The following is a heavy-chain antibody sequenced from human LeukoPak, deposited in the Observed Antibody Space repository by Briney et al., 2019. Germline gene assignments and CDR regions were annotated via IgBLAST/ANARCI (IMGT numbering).Heavy chain of an antibody. CDR2: IYYSGST. Sequence: SETLSLTCTVSGGSISSYYWSWIRQPPGKGLEWIGYIYYSGSTNYNPSLKSRVTISVDTSKNQFSLKLSSVTAADTAVYYCATSSDPRYSSSWYGFDYWGQGNLVTVSS. CDR3: ATSSDPRYSSSWYGFDY. J-gene: IGHJ4*02. D-gene: IGHD6-13*01. CDR1: GGSISSYY. V-gene: IGHV4-59*08.